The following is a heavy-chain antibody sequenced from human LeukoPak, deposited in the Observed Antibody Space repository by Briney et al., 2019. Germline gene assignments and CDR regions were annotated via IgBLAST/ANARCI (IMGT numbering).Heavy chain of an antibody. D-gene: IGHD3-22*01. CDR1: GYSFASYW. CDR2: IYPGDSDT. J-gene: IGHJ4*02. V-gene: IGHV5-51*01. Sequence: GESLKISCKSSGYSFASYWIAWVRQMPGKRLEWMGVIYPGDSDTRYSPSFQGQVTISADKSISTAYLQWSSLKASDTAMYYCARHESYYDSSGLPSDYWGQGTLVTVSS. CDR3: ARHESYYDSSGLPSDY.